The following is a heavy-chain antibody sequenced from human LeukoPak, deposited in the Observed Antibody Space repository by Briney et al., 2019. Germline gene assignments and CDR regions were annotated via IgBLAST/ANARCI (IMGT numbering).Heavy chain of an antibody. CDR2: LTSSTNDT. CDR1: GFMFSDYY. V-gene: IGHV3-11*05. CDR3: ARDAYGMDV. Sequence: GGSLRLSCAASGFMFSDYYMNWIRQAPGKGLEWISHLTSSTNDTKYADSVKGRFTISRDNAKNSLFLQVNSLRAEDTAVYYCARDAYGMDVWGRGTTVIVSS. J-gene: IGHJ6*02.